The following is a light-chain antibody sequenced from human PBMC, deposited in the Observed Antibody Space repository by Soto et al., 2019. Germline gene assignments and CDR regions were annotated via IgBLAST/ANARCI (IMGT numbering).Light chain of an antibody. V-gene: IGKV1-9*01. Sequence: DIQLTPSPSFLSASVGDTVTITCRASQGMSTYLAWYQQKPGKVPKLLIRSASTLQSGVPPRFSGGGSGTEFTLTISTLQPDDSGIYYCQQLNGYQLAFGGGTNLEIK. CDR3: QQLNGYQLA. CDR2: SAS. CDR1: QGMSTY. J-gene: IGKJ4*01.